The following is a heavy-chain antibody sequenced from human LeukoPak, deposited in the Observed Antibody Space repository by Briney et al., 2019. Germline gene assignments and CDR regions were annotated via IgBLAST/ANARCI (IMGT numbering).Heavy chain of an antibody. D-gene: IGHD3-22*01. CDR1: GGSISSGGYY. CDR2: IYYSGST. V-gene: IGHV4-31*03. Sequence: SETLSLTCTVSGGSISSGGYYGSWIRQHPGKGLHWIGYIYYSGSTYYNPSLKSRVTIPVDTSKNQFSLKLSSVTAADTAVYYCARGFTYYDSSGYFRGAFDIWGQGTMVTVSS. CDR3: ARGFTYYDSSGYFRGAFDI. J-gene: IGHJ3*02.